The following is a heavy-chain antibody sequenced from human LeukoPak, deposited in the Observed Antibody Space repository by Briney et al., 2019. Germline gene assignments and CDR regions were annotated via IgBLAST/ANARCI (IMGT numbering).Heavy chain of an antibody. D-gene: IGHD3-9*01. J-gene: IGHJ4*02. V-gene: IGHV3-23*01. CDR3: ASSHVLRYFDWLLPFDY. Sequence: GGSLRLSXAASGFTFSSYAMSWVRQAPGEGLEWVSAISGSGGSTYYADSVKGRFTISRDNSKNTLYLQMNSLRAEDTAVYYCASSHVLRYFDWLLPFDYWGQGTLVTVSS. CDR1: GFTFSSYA. CDR2: ISGSGGST.